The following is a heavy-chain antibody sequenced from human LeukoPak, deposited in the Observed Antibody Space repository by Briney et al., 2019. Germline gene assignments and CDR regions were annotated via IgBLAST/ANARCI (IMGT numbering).Heavy chain of an antibody. Sequence: GGSLRLSCAASGFTFSSYWMSWVRQAPGKGLEWVANIKQDGSEKYYVDSVKGRFTISRDNAKNSLYLQMNSLRDEDTAVYYCARVGSVSSGYAFDYWGQGTLVTVSS. CDR2: IKQDGSEK. J-gene: IGHJ4*02. CDR3: ARVGSVSSGYAFDY. V-gene: IGHV3-7*04. CDR1: GFTFSSYW. D-gene: IGHD5-12*01.